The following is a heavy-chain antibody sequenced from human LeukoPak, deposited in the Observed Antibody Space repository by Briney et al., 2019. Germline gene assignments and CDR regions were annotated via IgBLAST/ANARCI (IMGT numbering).Heavy chain of an antibody. CDR1: GYTFTGYY. CDR3: TVSGSYYHWFDP. V-gene: IGHV1-2*02. D-gene: IGHD1-26*01. J-gene: IGHJ5*02. CDR2: INPNSGGT. Sequence: ASVKLSCKASGYTFTGYYMHWVRQAPGQGLEWMGWINPNSGGTNYAQKCQGRATMTRDSSISTAYMELSMLRSDDTAEYYCTVSGSYYHWFDPWGQGTLVTVSS.